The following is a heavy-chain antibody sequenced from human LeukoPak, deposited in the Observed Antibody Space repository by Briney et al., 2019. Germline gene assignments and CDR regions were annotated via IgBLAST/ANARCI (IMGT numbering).Heavy chain of an antibody. D-gene: IGHD3-10*01. CDR3: AKGDYYGSGSYYNVYYFDY. CDR1: GFTFSSYA. Sequence: QAGGSLRLSCAASGFTFSSYAMSWVRQAPGKGLEWVSAISGSGGSTYYADSVKGRFTISRDNSKNTLYLQMNSLRAEDTAVYYCAKGDYYGSGSYYNVYYFDYWGQGTLVTASS. V-gene: IGHV3-23*01. J-gene: IGHJ4*02. CDR2: ISGSGGST.